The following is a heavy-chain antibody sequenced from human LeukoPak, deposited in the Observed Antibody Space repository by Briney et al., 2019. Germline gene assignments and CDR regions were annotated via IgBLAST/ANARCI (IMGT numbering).Heavy chain of an antibody. V-gene: IGHV5-51*01. J-gene: IGHJ5*02. CDR3: ARTIVVVPAAIRRYNWFDP. D-gene: IGHD2-2*02. Sequence: GESLKISCNGSGYSFTSYWIGWVRQMPGKGLEWMGIIYPGDSDTRYSPSFQGQVTISADKSISTAYLQWSSLKASDTAMYYCARTIVVVPAAIRRYNWFDPWGQGTLVTVSS. CDR1: GYSFTSYW. CDR2: IYPGDSDT.